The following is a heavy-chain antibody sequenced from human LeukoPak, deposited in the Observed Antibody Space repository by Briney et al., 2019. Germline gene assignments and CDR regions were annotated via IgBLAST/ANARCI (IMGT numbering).Heavy chain of an antibody. CDR1: GYTFTSYY. J-gene: IGHJ6*02. D-gene: IGHD3-3*01. CDR2: INPSGGST. CDR3: ARAPALTYYDFWSGPKARSYYYYGMDV. Sequence: GASVKVSCKASGYTFTSYYMHWVRQAPGQGLEWMGIINPSGGSTSYAQKFQGRVTMTRDTSTSTVYMELSSLRSEDTAVYYCARAPALTYYDFWSGPKARSYYYYGMDVWGQGTTVTASS. V-gene: IGHV1-46*01.